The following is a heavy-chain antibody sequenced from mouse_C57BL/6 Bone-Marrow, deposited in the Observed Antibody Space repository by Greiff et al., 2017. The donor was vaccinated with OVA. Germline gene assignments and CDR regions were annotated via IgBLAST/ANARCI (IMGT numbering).Heavy chain of an antibody. CDR2: IWSGGST. CDR3: ARLRAY. V-gene: IGHV2-2*01. Sequence: QVQLQQSGPGLVQHSQSLSITCTVSGFSLTSYGVHWVRQSPGKGLEWLGVIWSGGSTDYNAAFISRLSISKDNSKSQVFFKMNSLQADDTAIYYCARLRAYWGQGTLVTVSA. CDR1: GFSLTSYG. D-gene: IGHD1-1*01. J-gene: IGHJ3*01.